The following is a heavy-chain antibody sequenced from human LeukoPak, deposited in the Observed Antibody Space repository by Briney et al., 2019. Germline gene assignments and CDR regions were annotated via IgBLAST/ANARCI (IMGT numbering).Heavy chain of an antibody. CDR1: GGSISSSSYY. V-gene: IGHV4-39*07. CDR2: INHSGST. CDR3: ARRSFRLSRSPFDY. J-gene: IGHJ4*02. Sequence: SETLSLTCTVSGGSISSSSYYWSWIRQPPGKGLEWIGEINHSGSTNYNPSLKSRVTISVDTSKNQFSLKLSSVTAADTAVYYCARRSFRLSRSPFDYWGQGTLVTVSS.